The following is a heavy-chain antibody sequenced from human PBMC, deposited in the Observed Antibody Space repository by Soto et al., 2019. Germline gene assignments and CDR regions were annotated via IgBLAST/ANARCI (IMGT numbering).Heavy chain of an antibody. D-gene: IGHD6-19*01. J-gene: IGHJ4*02. CDR2: INHSGST. CDR3: ARVLRIAVAGSYYFDY. V-gene: IGHV4-34*01. CDR1: GVSFSGYY. Sequence: SETLSLTCAVYGVSFSGYYWSLISQPPGKGLEWIGEINHSGSTNYNPSLKSRVTISVDTSKNQFSLKLSSVTAADTAVYYCARVLRIAVAGSYYFDYWGQGTLVTVSS.